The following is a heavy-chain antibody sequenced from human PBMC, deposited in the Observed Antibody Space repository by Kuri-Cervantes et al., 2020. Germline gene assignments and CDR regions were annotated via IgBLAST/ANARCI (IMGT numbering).Heavy chain of an antibody. CDR1: GFTFSDYY. J-gene: IGHJ4*02. CDR3: ARDAAADTLGY. CDR2: ISSSGSTI. D-gene: IGHD6-13*01. Sequence: GESLKISCAASGFTFSDYYMSWIRQAPGKGLEWVSYISSSGSTIYYADSVKGRFTISRDNAKNSLYLQMNSLRAEDTAVYYCARDAAADTLGYWGQGTLVTVSS. V-gene: IGHV3-11*04.